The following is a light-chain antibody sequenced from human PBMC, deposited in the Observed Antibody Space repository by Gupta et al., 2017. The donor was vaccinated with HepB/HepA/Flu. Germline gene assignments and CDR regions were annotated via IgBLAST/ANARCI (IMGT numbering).Light chain of an antibody. CDR2: DNN. CDR1: SSNIGNNY. J-gene: IGLJ1*01. V-gene: IGLV1-51*01. Sequence: QSVLTQPPSVSAAAGQKVTISCSGSSSNIGNNYVSWYQQLPGTAPNLLIYDNNKRPSGIPDRFSGSKSGTSATLGITGLQTGDEADYYCGTWDSSLSAFVFGTGTKVTVL. CDR3: GTWDSSLSAFV.